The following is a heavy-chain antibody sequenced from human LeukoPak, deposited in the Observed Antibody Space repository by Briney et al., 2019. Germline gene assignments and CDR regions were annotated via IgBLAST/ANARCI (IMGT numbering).Heavy chain of an antibody. V-gene: IGHV1-18*01. J-gene: IGHJ2*01. CDR1: GYTFTSYG. CDR2: ISAYNGNT. CDR3: ARDHPKGWYFDL. Sequence: ASVKVSCKASGYTFTSYGISWVRRAPGQGLEWMGWISAYNGNTNYAQKLQGRVTITTDTSTSTAYMELRSLRSDDTAVYYCARDHPKGWYFDLWGRGTLVTVSS.